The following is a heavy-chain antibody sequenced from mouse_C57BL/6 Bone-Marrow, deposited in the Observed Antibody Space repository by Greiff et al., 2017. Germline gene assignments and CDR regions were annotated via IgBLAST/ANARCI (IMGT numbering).Heavy chain of an antibody. CDR3: AITTVVFDY. V-gene: IGHV5-4*01. CDR1: GFTFSSYA. CDR2: ISDGGSYT. Sequence: EVQGVESGGGLVKPGGSLKLSCAASGFTFSSYAMSWVRQTPEKRLEWVATISDGGSYTYYPDNVKGRFTISRDNAKNNLYLQMSHLKSEDTAMYYCAITTVVFDYWGQGTTLTVSS. D-gene: IGHD1-1*01. J-gene: IGHJ2*01.